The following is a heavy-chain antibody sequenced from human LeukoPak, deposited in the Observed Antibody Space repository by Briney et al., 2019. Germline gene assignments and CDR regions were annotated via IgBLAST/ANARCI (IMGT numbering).Heavy chain of an antibody. J-gene: IGHJ4*02. D-gene: IGHD3-9*01. Sequence: GGSLRLSCAASGFTFSSYSVNWVRQAPGKGLEWVSSISSSSYIYYADSVKGRFTISRDNAKNSLYLQMNSLRAEDTAVYYCARDLSRGTYYDILTGYYNAGFDYWGQGTLVTVSS. CDR2: ISSSSYI. CDR1: GFTFSSYS. V-gene: IGHV3-21*01. CDR3: ARDLSRGTYYDILTGYYNAGFDY.